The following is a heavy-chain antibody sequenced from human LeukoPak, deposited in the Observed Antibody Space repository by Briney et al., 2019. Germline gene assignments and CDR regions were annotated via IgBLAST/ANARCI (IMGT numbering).Heavy chain of an antibody. D-gene: IGHD1-26*01. CDR1: GFTFDDYA. CDR3: AKDEGATTRGYFDY. J-gene: IGHJ4*02. CDR2: ISWDGGST. Sequence: GGSLRLSCAASGFTFDDYAMHWVRQAPGKGLEWVSLISWDGGSTYYADSVKGRFTISRDNSKNSLYLQMNSLRAEDTALYYCAKDEGATTRGYFDYWGQGTLVTVSS. V-gene: IGHV3-43D*03.